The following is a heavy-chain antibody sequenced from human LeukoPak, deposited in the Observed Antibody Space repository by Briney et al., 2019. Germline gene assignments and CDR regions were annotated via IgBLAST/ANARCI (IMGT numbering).Heavy chain of an antibody. Sequence: SETLSLTCTVFGGSISSGDYYWSWIRQPPGKGLEWIGYIYYSGSTYYNPSLKSRVTISVDTSKNQFSLKLSSVTAADTAVYYCARRWYSSGSYYFDYWGQGTPVTVSS. CDR1: GGSISSGDYY. CDR2: IYYSGST. CDR3: ARRWYSSGSYYFDY. D-gene: IGHD6-19*01. V-gene: IGHV4-30-4*01. J-gene: IGHJ4*02.